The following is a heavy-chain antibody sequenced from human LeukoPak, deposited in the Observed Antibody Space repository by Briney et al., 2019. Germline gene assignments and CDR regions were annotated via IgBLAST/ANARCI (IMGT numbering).Heavy chain of an antibody. J-gene: IGHJ4*02. D-gene: IGHD6-13*01. Sequence: GGSLRLSCAASGFSFSTYWMSWVRQAPGKGLEWVANIKQDGSEKYYVDSAKGRFTISRDNAKNSLYLQMNSLSAEDTAVYYCATDLGSSRPNFWGQGILVTVSS. CDR3: ATDLGSSRPNF. CDR2: IKQDGSEK. V-gene: IGHV3-7*01. CDR1: GFSFSTYW.